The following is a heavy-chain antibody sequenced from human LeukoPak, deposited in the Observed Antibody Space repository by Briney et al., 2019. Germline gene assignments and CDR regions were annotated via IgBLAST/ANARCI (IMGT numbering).Heavy chain of an antibody. J-gene: IGHJ5*02. Sequence: PSETLSLTCTVSGYSISSGYYWGWIRQPPGKGLEWIGSIYHSGSTYYNPSLKSRVTISVDTSKNQFSLKLSSVTAADTAVYYCARESGSYYKTWGQGTLVTVSS. V-gene: IGHV4-38-2*02. CDR2: IYHSGST. D-gene: IGHD3-10*01. CDR3: ARESGSYYKT. CDR1: GYSISSGYY.